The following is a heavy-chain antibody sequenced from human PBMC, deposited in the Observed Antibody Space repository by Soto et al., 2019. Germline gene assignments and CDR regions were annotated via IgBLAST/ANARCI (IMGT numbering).Heavy chain of an antibody. V-gene: IGHV3-23*01. CDR2: IGTDGNT. CDR1: GLTFNCYA. D-gene: IGHD2-2*01. J-gene: IGHJ4*01. Sequence: GGSLGLYCSASGLTFNCYAMNWVPQAPGKGLAWVSAIGTDGNTYYANSVKGRFTISRDNSRTTLYLQMNSLRVEDTALYYCVRKYPGTRPFDYWGQGTLVTVSS. CDR3: VRKYPGTRPFDY.